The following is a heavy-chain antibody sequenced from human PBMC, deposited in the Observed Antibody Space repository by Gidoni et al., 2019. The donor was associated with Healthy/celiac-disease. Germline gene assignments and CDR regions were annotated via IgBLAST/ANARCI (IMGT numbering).Heavy chain of an antibody. J-gene: IGHJ6*02. CDR3: ARTVGIAAAGTGFHGMDV. CDR2: INHSGST. D-gene: IGHD6-13*01. CDR1: GGSFSGYY. V-gene: IGHV4-34*01. Sequence: QVQLQQWGAGLLKPSETLSLTCAVYGGSFSGYYWSWIRQPPGKGLEWIGEINHSGSTNYNPSLKSRVTISVDTSKNQFSLKLSSVTAADTAVYYCARTVGIAAAGTGFHGMDVWGQGTTVTVSS.